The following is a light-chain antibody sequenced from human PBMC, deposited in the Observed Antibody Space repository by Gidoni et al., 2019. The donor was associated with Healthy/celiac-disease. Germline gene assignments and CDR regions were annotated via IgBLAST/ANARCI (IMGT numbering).Light chain of an antibody. V-gene: IGKV3-11*01. Sequence: EIWLTQSPATLSLSPGERATLSCRASQSVSSYLGWYQQKHGQAPRLLIYDASNRATGIPARFSGSGSGTDFTLTISSLEPEDFAVYYCQQRSNSYTFGQGTKLEIK. J-gene: IGKJ2*01. CDR1: QSVSSY. CDR3: QQRSNSYT. CDR2: DAS.